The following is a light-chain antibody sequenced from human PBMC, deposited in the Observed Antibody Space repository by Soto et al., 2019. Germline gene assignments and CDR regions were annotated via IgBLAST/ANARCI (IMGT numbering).Light chain of an antibody. CDR1: SSGVGL. CDR2: EVT. Sequence: QSVLTQPASVSGSPGQSITISCTGTSSGVGLVSWYQQHPGKAPKLMIYEVTKRPSGVSSRFSGSKSGDTASLTISGLQAEDEADYFCCSYAGSYTGYVFGTGTKVTVL. CDR3: CSYAGSYTGYV. J-gene: IGLJ1*01. V-gene: IGLV2-23*02.